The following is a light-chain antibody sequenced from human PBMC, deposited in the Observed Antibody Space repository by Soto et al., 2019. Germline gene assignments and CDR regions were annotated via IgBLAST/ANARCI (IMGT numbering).Light chain of an antibody. V-gene: IGKV3-11*01. CDR2: DAP. CDR3: QQRSNWPYT. CDR1: QSVSSY. Sequence: EIVLTQSPATLSLSPGERATLSCRASQSVSSYLAWNQHKPGQAPRLLIDDAPDRATGIPARFSGSGSATDFTLTISSLEPEDFAVYYCQQRSNWPYTFGQGTKLEIK. J-gene: IGKJ2*01.